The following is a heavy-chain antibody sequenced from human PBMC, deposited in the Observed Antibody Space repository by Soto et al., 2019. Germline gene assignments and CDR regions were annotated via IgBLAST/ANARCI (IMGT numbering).Heavy chain of an antibody. D-gene: IGHD3-16*01. CDR3: ARDYEAGNFDY. Sequence: ASVKVSCKASGYTFTGYYTHWERQAPGQGLEWMGWINPDKGDTGYAQKFQGRVTMTRDTSISTGYMELIRLRSDDTAVYFCARDYEAGNFDYWGQGTLVTTSS. CDR1: GYTFTGYY. J-gene: IGHJ4*02. CDR2: INPDKGDT. V-gene: IGHV1-2*02.